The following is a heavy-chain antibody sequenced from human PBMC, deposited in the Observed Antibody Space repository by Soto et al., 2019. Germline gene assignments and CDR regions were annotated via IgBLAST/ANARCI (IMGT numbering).Heavy chain of an antibody. V-gene: IGHV2-5*02. Sequence: QITLKESGPTLVIPTQTLTLTCTFSGFSLRTSGVGVGWIRQSPGKALEWLAFAYWDDDNRYSPSLRRRVTVTNHTSKKQVVLTMTNMDPLDTASYYCALLLGGSRDWSGGNFDYLGQGILVTVSS. J-gene: IGHJ4*02. D-gene: IGHD2-15*01. CDR1: GFSLRTSGVG. CDR3: ALLLGGSRDWSGGNFDY. CDR2: AYWDDDN.